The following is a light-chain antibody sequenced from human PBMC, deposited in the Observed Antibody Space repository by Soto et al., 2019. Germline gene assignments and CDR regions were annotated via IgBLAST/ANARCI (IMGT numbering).Light chain of an antibody. J-gene: IGLJ2*01. CDR3: QSYDYSLRGGV. CDR1: SSNIGADSD. Sequence: QSVLTQPPSVSGAPGQRVTISCTGTSSNIGADSDVNWYRVIPGTAPKLLIYGNTNRPSGVPDRFSGSKSATSVSLAISGLQVDDEADYYCQSYDYSLRGGVFGGGTKVTVL. V-gene: IGLV1-40*01. CDR2: GNT.